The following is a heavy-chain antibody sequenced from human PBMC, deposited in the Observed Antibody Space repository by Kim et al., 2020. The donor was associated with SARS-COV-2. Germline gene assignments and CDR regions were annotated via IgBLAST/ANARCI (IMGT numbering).Heavy chain of an antibody. V-gene: IGHV3-23*01. J-gene: IGHJ4*02. CDR2: ITGSVGST. CDR1: GFTFSSYA. D-gene: IGHD6-19*01. Sequence: GGSLRLSCAASGFTFSSYAMSWVRQVPGKGLEWVSAITGSVGSTYSADSVKGRFAISRDNSKNTLYLQMNSLRAEDTAVYYCARVRAVAYYFDYWGQGTLVTVSS. CDR3: ARVRAVAYYFDY.